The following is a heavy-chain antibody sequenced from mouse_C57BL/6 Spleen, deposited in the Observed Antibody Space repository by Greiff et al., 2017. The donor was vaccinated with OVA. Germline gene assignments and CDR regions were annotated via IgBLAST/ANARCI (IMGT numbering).Heavy chain of an antibody. Sequence: VKLQESGPGLVQPSQSLSITCTVSGFSLTSYGVHWVRQSPGKGLEWLGVIWSGGSTDYNAAFISRLSISKDNSKSQVFFKMNSLQADDTAIYYCARNHDGYLSWFAYWGQGTLVTVSA. CDR3: ARNHDGYLSWFAY. D-gene: IGHD2-3*01. V-gene: IGHV2-2*01. J-gene: IGHJ3*01. CDR1: GFSLTSYG. CDR2: IWSGGST.